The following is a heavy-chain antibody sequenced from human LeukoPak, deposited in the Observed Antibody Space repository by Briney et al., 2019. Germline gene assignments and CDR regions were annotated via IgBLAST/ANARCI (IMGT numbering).Heavy chain of an antibody. CDR1: GFTFISFG. D-gene: IGHD3-22*01. CDR2: ISYDGSNK. J-gene: IGHJ4*02. CDR3: AKDWDPGYYDSSGSYPDY. V-gene: IGHV3-30*18. Sequence: QPGRSLRLSCAASGFTFISFGMHWVRHAPGKGLEWAALISYDGSNKYYADSVKGRFTISRDNSKNTLYLQMNSLRAEDAAVYYCAKDWDPGYYDSSGSYPDYWGQGTLVTVSS.